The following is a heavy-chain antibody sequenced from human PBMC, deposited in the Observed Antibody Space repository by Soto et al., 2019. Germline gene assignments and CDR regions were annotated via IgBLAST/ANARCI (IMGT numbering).Heavy chain of an antibody. CDR3: ASNDILTGYYSGYYYYGMDV. CDR2: MNPNSGNT. V-gene: IGHV1-8*01. Sequence: ASVKVSCKASGYTFTSYDINWVRQATGQGLEWMGWMNPNSGNTGYAQKFQGRVTMTRNTSISTAYMELSSLRSEDTAVYYCASNDILTGYYSGYYYYGMDVWGKGTTVTVS. CDR1: GYTFTSYD. J-gene: IGHJ6*04. D-gene: IGHD3-9*01.